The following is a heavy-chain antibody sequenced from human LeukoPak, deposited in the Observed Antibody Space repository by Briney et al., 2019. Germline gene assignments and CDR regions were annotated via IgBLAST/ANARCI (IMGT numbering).Heavy chain of an antibody. Sequence: SVKVSCKASGGTFSSYAISWVRQAPGQGLEWMGGITPIFGTANYAQKFQGRVTITTDESTSTAYMELSSLRSEDTAVYYCATRTKQLWLAGPPVDVWGKGTTVTVSS. D-gene: IGHD5-18*01. CDR1: GGTFSSYA. CDR3: ATRTKQLWLAGPPVDV. CDR2: ITPIFGTA. J-gene: IGHJ6*04. V-gene: IGHV1-69*05.